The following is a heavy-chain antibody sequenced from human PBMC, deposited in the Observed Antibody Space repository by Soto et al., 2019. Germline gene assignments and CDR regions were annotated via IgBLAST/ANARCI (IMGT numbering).Heavy chain of an antibody. Sequence: QLQLLESGPGLVKPSETLSLTCTVSGDSINNSNDYWVWIRQPPGKGLEWIGSISYSGSSYYNPSLKSRVTISVDTSKNQFSLKMTSVTAADTGLYFCARWVADTGLFDSWGQGTLVTVSS. CDR3: ARWVADTGLFDS. J-gene: IGHJ4*02. CDR1: GDSINNSNDY. CDR2: ISYSGSS. D-gene: IGHD2-15*01. V-gene: IGHV4-39*01.